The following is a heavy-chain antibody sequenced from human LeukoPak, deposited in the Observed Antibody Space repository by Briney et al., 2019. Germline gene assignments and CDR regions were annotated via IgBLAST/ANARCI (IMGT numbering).Heavy chain of an antibody. CDR3: ARDLRIVVVPAAMNENWFDP. CDR2: IKQDGSEK. Sequence: GGSLRLSCAASGFTFSRYWMSWVRQAPGKGLEWVADIKQDGSEKYYVDSVKGRFTISRDNAKNSLYLQMNSLRAEDTGVYYCARDLRIVVVPAAMNENWFDPWGQGTLVTVSS. J-gene: IGHJ5*02. CDR1: GFTFSRYW. V-gene: IGHV3-7*03. D-gene: IGHD2-2*01.